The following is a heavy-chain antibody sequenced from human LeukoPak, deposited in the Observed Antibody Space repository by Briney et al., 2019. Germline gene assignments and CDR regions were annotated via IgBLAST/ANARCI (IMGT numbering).Heavy chain of an antibody. D-gene: IGHD3-16*01. CDR3: ASWGGGSRDRDDY. V-gene: IGHV3-21*01. J-gene: IGHJ4*02. CDR1: GFTFSSYS. Sequence: GGSLRLSCAASGFTFSSYSMNWVRQAPGKGLEWVSSISSSSSSYIYYADSVKGRFTISRDNAKNSLYLQMNSLRAEDTAVYYCASWGGGSRDRDDYWGQGTLVTVSS. CDR2: ISSSSSSYI.